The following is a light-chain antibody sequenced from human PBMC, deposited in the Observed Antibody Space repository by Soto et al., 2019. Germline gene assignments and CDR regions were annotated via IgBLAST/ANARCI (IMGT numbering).Light chain of an antibody. CDR3: MQALQTPYT. Sequence: DIVMTQSPLSLPVTPGEPASISCRSSQSLLHSNGYNSLDWYLQRPGQSPQLLIYLGSNRASGVPDRFSGSGSGTDFTLRISRVEAEDVGVYYCMQALQTPYTFGQGTKLKIK. CDR2: LGS. V-gene: IGKV2-28*01. J-gene: IGKJ2*01. CDR1: QSLLHSNGYNS.